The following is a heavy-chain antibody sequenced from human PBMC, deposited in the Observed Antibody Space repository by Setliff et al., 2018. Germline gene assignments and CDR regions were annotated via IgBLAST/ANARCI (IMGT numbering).Heavy chain of an antibody. J-gene: IGHJ4*02. D-gene: IGHD3-22*01. CDR1: GYSISSGYY. Sequence: LSLTCAVSGYSISSGYYWGWIRQPPGKGLEWIGSIYHSGSTYYNPSLKSRVTISVDTSKNQFSLKLSSVTAADTAVYYCARQPEGGYYDSSGYYGMAPYYFDYWGPGTLVTVSS. CDR3: ARQPEGGYYDSSGYYGMAPYYFDY. V-gene: IGHV4-38-2*01. CDR2: IYHSGST.